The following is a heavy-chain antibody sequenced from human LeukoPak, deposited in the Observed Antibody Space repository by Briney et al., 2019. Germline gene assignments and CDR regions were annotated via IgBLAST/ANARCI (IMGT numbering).Heavy chain of an antibody. D-gene: IGHD3-22*01. Sequence: EASVKVSCKASGYTFTSYYMHWVRQAPGQGLEWMGIINPSGGSTIYAQKFQGRVTMTEDTSTDTAYMELSSLRSEDTAVYYCATGSGITMIYGTNWGQGTLVTVSS. V-gene: IGHV1-46*01. CDR2: INPSGGST. J-gene: IGHJ4*02. CDR3: ATGSGITMIYGTN. CDR1: GYTFTSYY.